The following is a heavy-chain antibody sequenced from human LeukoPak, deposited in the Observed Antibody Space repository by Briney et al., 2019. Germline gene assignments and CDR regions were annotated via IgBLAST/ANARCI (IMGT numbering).Heavy chain of an antibody. J-gene: IGHJ5*02. D-gene: IGHD2-2*02. CDR1: GGSFSGYY. CDR3: ARDRRFHIVVVPAAIRGGWFDP. Sequence: SETLSLTCAVYGGSFSGYYWGWIRQPPGKGLEWIGEINHSGSTNYNPSLKSRVTISVDTSKNQFSLKLSSVTAADTAVYYCARDRRFHIVVVPAAIRGGWFDPWGQGTLVTVSS. V-gene: IGHV4-34*01. CDR2: INHSGST.